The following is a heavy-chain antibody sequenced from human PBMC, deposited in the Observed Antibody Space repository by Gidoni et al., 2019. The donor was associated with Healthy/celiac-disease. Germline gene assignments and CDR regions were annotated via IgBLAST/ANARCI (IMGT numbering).Heavy chain of an antibody. CDR3: ARGVVVPAAIRDYYYGMDV. Sequence: QVQLVQSGAEVKKPGASVKVSCKASGYTSTGYYMHWVRQAPGQGLEWMGWINPNSGGTNYAQKFQGRVTMTRDTSISTAYMELSRLRSDDTAVYYCARGVVVPAAIRDYYYGMDVWGQGTTVTVSS. CDR1: GYTSTGYY. CDR2: INPNSGGT. J-gene: IGHJ6*02. V-gene: IGHV1-2*02. D-gene: IGHD2-2*02.